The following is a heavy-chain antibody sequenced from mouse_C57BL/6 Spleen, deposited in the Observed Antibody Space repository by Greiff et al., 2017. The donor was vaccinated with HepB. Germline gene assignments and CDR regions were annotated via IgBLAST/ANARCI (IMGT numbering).Heavy chain of an antibody. Sequence: EVKLVESGGGLVKPGGSLKLSCAASGFTFSSYAMSWVRQTPEKRLEWVATISDGGSYTYYPDNVKGRFTISRDNAKNNLYLQMSHLKSEDTAMYYCARDHSNSLWDRAWFAYWGQGTLVTVSA. V-gene: IGHV5-4*01. D-gene: IGHD2-5*01. J-gene: IGHJ3*01. CDR1: GFTFSSYA. CDR2: ISDGGSYT. CDR3: ARDHSNSLWDRAWFAY.